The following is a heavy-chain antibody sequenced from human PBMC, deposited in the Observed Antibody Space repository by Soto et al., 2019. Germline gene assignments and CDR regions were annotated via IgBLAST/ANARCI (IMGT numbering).Heavy chain of an antibody. D-gene: IGHD2-15*01. V-gene: IGHV4-39*02. J-gene: IGHJ4*02. CDR2: I. Sequence: QLQLQESGPGLVKPSETLTLTCTVSGGSISSSSYYWGWIRQPPGKGLEWIGSIYNPSLKSRVTISVDTSKNQFSLKLSSVTAADTAVYYCARHTPAISISDHWGQGTLVTVSS. CDR1: GGSISSSSYY. CDR3: ARHTPAISISDH.